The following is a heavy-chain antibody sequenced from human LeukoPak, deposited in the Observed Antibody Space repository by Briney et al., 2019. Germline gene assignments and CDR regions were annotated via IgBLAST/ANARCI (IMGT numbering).Heavy chain of an antibody. D-gene: IGHD6-19*01. CDR2: IFHSGNT. J-gene: IGHJ4*02. V-gene: IGHV4-38-2*01. CDR1: AYSISSGYH. Sequence: SETLSLTCDVSAYSISSGYHWGWIRQPPGKGLEWIGSIFHSGNTYYNPSLKSRVTISVDTSKNQFSLNLSSMTAADTAVYYCARVKHNVGWYGDHFDYWGQGTLVTVSS. CDR3: ARVKHNVGWYGDHFDY.